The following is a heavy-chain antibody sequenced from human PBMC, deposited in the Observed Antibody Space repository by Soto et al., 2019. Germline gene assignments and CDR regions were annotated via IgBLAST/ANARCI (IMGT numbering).Heavy chain of an antibody. CDR3: ARDGGGESVIAYYFDY. J-gene: IGHJ4*02. V-gene: IGHV3-33*01. D-gene: IGHD3-16*01. CDR2: IWYDGSNK. CDR1: GFTFSSYG. Sequence: QVQLVESGGGVVQPGRSLRLSCAASGFTFSSYGMHWVRQAPGKGLEWVAVIWYDGSNKYYADSVKGRFTISRDNSKNTLYLKMNSLGAEDTAVYYCARDGGGESVIAYYFDYWGQGTLVTVSS.